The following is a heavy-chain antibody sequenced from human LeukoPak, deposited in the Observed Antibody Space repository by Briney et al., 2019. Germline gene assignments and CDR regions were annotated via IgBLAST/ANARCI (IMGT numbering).Heavy chain of an antibody. J-gene: IGHJ3*02. CDR2: IYYDGST. D-gene: IGHD3-22*01. V-gene: IGHV4-39*01. CDR1: GGSISSSSYY. CDR3: ARHKISHYDSGGQTPIWPDALDI. Sequence: SETLSLTCTVSGGSISSSSYYWGWIRQPPGKGLEWIGSIYYDGSTYYNPSLKSRATISVDTSKNQFSVKLDSVTAADTAVFYCARHKISHYDSGGQTPIWPDALDIWVQGTLVTVSS.